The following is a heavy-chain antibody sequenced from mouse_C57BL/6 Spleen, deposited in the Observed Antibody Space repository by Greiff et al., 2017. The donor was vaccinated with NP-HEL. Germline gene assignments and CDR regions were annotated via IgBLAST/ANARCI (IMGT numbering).Heavy chain of an antibody. Sequence: VQLQQSGPELVKPGASVKIPCKASGYTFTDYNMDWVKQSHGKSLEWIGDINPNNGGTIYNQKFKGKATLTVDKSSSTAYMELRSLTSEDTAVYYCARRGLDGYYNWYFDVWGTGTTVTVSS. J-gene: IGHJ1*03. CDR1: GYTFTDYN. V-gene: IGHV1-18*01. CDR2: INPNNGGT. D-gene: IGHD2-3*01. CDR3: ARRGLDGYYNWYFDV.